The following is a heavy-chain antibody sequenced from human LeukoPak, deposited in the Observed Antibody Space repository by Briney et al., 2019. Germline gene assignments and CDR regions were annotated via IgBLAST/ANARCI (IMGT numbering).Heavy chain of an antibody. CDR3: ARDGDYSNYPCFDP. J-gene: IGHJ5*02. D-gene: IGHD4-11*01. CDR2: INPNSGGT. CDR1: GYIFTGYY. Sequence: ASVKVSCKASGYIFTGYYMHWVRQAPGQGLEWMGWINPNSGGTNYAQKFQGRVTMTRDTSISTAYMELSRLRSDDTAVYYCARDGDYSNYPCFDPWGQGTLVTVSS. V-gene: IGHV1-2*02.